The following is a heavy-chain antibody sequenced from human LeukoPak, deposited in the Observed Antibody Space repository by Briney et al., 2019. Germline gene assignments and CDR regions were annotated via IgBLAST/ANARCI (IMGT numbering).Heavy chain of an antibody. CDR3: ARDPGYCSGGSCFLFDY. D-gene: IGHD2-15*01. V-gene: IGHV1-46*01. CDR1: GYTFTSYY. CDR2: INPSGGST. J-gene: IGHJ4*02. Sequence: ASVTVSCKASGYTFTSYYMHWVRQAPGQGLEWMGIINPSGGSTSYAQKFQGRVTMTRDTSTSTVYMELSSLRSEDTAVYYCARDPGYCSGGSCFLFDYWGQGTLVTVSS.